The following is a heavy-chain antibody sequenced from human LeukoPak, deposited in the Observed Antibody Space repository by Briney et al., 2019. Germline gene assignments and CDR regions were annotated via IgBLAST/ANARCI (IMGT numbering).Heavy chain of an antibody. D-gene: IGHD3-22*01. CDR3: ATGASAYYYDSSGPY. CDR1: GFTFSSYA. Sequence: GGSLRLSCAASGFTFSSYAMRWVRQAPGKGPEWVTLISYDGSNKYYADSVKGRFTISRDNSKNTLYLQMNSLRAEDTAVYYCATGASAYYYDSSGPYWGQGTLVTVSS. CDR2: ISYDGSNK. V-gene: IGHV3-30-3*01. J-gene: IGHJ4*02.